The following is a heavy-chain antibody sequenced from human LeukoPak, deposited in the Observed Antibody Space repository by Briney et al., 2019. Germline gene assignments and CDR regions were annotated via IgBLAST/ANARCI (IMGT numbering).Heavy chain of an antibody. V-gene: IGHV3-23*01. CDR2: ISGSGGST. Sequence: GGSLRLSCAASGFTFSSYTMNWVRQAPGKGLEWVSAISGSGGSTYYADSVKGRFTISRDNSKNTLFLQMNSLRAEDTAVYYCAKDQEIVVVIKGNWFDPWGQGTLVTVSS. CDR1: GFTFSSYT. CDR3: AKDQEIVVVIKGNWFDP. D-gene: IGHD3-22*01. J-gene: IGHJ5*02.